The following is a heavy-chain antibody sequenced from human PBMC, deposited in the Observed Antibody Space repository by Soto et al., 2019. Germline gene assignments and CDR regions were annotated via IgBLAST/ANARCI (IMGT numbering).Heavy chain of an antibody. V-gene: IGHV3-23*01. Sequence: PGGSLRLSCEASGFSFSTFDMSWVRQAPGKGLQCVSFIRGSDGTTYYADSVRGRFTISRDNSRNTLYLQMNSLRAEDTAVYYCAKAPDYYILTGYPYRHNWFAPWGQGTLVTVSS. CDR3: AKAPDYYILTGYPYRHNWFAP. J-gene: IGHJ5*02. CDR1: GFSFSTFD. CDR2: IRGSDGTT. D-gene: IGHD3-9*01.